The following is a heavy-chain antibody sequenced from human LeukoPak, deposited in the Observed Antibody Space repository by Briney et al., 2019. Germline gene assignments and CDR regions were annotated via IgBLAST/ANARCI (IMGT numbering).Heavy chain of an antibody. D-gene: IGHD3-9*01. CDR1: GFSFTDYP. J-gene: IGHJ4*02. V-gene: IGHV3-48*02. CDR3: ATDQRYAFDY. Sequence: GGSLRLSCATSGFSFTDYPMNWVRQAPGKGLQWISNIRTTAEGAKYAYYADSVKGRVTISRDDGKNTLYLHMNSLRDDDTAVYYCATDQRYAFDYWGQGILVTVS. CDR2: IRTTAEGAKYA.